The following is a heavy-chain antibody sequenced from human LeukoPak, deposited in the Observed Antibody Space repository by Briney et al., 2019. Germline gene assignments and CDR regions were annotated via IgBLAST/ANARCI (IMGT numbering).Heavy chain of an antibody. Sequence: SETLSLTCTVSGGSISSGGYYWSWIRQPPGKGLEWIGYIYYSGSTNYNPSLKSRVTISVDTSKNQFSLKPSSVTAADTAVYYCARDRYGGNSLDYWGQGTLVTVSS. CDR2: IYYSGST. D-gene: IGHD4-23*01. CDR3: ARDRYGGNSLDY. V-gene: IGHV4-61*08. CDR1: GGSISSGGYY. J-gene: IGHJ4*02.